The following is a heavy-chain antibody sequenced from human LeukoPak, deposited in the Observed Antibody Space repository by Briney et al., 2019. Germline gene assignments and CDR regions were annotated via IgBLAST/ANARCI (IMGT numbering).Heavy chain of an antibody. Sequence: SETLSLTCAVYGGSFSGYYWSWIRQPPGKGLEWSGEINDSGSTNYNPSLKSRVTISVDKSKNQFSLKLSSVTAADTAVYYCARRTTVTIPFGYWGQGTLVTVSS. D-gene: IGHD4-11*01. CDR1: GGSFSGYY. J-gene: IGHJ4*02. V-gene: IGHV4-34*01. CDR3: ARRTTVTIPFGY. CDR2: INDSGST.